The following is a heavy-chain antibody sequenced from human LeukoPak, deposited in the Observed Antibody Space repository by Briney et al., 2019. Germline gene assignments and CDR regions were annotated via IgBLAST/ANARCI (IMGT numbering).Heavy chain of an antibody. Sequence: SETLSLTCTVSGGSTSSSSYYWGWIRQPPGKGLEWIGSIYYSGSTYYNPSLKSRVTISVDTSKNQFSLKLSSVTAADTAVYYCARSSVSRGTVFDYWGQGTLVTVSS. CDR3: ARSSVSRGTVFDY. CDR1: GGSTSSSSYY. V-gene: IGHV4-39*07. J-gene: IGHJ4*02. D-gene: IGHD3-10*01. CDR2: IYYSGST.